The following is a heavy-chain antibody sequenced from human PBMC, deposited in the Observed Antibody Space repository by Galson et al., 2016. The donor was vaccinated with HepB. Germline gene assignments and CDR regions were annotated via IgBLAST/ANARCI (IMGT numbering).Heavy chain of an antibody. J-gene: IGHJ4*02. CDR3: ARNTPSPGNGAYFDY. CDR1: GFTFNYY. D-gene: IGHD1-14*01. CDR2: ISTTSSYA. Sequence: SLRLSCAASGFTFNYYMSWVRQAPGKGLEWISYISTTSSYALYADSVKGRFTIPRDNARNSLYLQMNSLRADDTAVYYCARNTPSPGNGAYFDYWGRGALVTVSS. V-gene: IGHV3-11*03.